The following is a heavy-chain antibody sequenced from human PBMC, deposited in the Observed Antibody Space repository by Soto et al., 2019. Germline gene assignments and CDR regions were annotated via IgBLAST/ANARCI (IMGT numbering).Heavy chain of an antibody. D-gene: IGHD3-3*01. V-gene: IGHV3-48*02. CDR2: ISSTTTTI. J-gene: IGHJ3*02. CDR3: ARDRYEFWSGYISTDAFDM. Sequence: GGSLRLSCAASTFTFSTYSMNWVRQAPGKGLEWIAYISSTTTTIYYADSVKGRFTISRDNAKNSLYLQMNSLRDEDTAMYYCARDRYEFWSGYISTDAFDMWGEGTMVTVSS. CDR1: TFTFSTYS.